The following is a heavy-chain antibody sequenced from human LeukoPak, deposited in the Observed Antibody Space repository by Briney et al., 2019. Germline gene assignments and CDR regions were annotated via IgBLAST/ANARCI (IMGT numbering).Heavy chain of an antibody. CDR1: GFTFGDYA. J-gene: IGHJ4*02. CDR3: TIVFISYYFDY. D-gene: IGHD2-21*01. Sequence: PGRSLRLSCTASGFTFGDYAMSWVRQAPGKGLEWVGFIRSKAYGGTTEYAASVKGRFTISGDDSKSIAYLQMNSLNTEDTAVYYCTIVFISYYFDYWGQGTLVTVSS. CDR2: IRSKAYGGTT. V-gene: IGHV3-49*04.